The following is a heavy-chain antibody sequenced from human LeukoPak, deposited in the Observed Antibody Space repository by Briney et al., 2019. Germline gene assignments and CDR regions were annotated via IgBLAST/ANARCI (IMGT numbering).Heavy chain of an antibody. V-gene: IGHV3-21*04. CDR3: WRDRPTGSSRVFVVQ. D-gene: IGHD2-21*01. Sequence: GGSLRLSCSASGFTFSTYAMTWVRQAPGKGLEWISSMSSGGSYIYYADSVRGRFTISRDNTKNSLFLVVNNLRDDDTAVYYLWRDRPTGSSRVFVVQWGQGTQVTVFS. J-gene: IGHJ4*02. CDR2: MSSGGSYI. CDR1: GFTFSTYA.